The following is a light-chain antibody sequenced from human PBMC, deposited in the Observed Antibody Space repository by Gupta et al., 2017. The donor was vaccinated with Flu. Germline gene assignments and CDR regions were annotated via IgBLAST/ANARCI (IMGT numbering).Light chain of an antibody. V-gene: IGKV1-8*01. J-gene: IGKJ4*01. CDR2: AAA. CDR1: QDISNY. CDR3: QQYYHYPALT. Sequence: AIRMTQSPSSFSASTGDRVTITCRASQDISNYLAWYQQKQGKAPKLLIYAAATLQSGVPSRFSDSGSGTDFTLTISYLQSEDFATYYCQQYYHYPALTFGGGTTVEIK.